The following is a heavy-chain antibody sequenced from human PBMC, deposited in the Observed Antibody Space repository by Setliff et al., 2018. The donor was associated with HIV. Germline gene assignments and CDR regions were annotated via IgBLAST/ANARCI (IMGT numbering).Heavy chain of an antibody. CDR3: ATPGAGRFDY. CDR2: INHSGST. V-gene: IGHV4-34*01. J-gene: IGHJ4*02. CDR1: GGPFTEYY. Sequence: SETLSLTCAVYGGPFTEYYWTWIRQPPGKGLEWIGEINHSGSTNYNPSLASRVTISHDTSKNQFSLHLFSVTAADTAVYYCATPGAGRFDYWGQGELVTVSS.